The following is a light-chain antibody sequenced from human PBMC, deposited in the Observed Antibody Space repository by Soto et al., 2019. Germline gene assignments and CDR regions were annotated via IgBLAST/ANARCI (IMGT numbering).Light chain of an antibody. CDR1: QGISSY. Sequence: DIQLTQSPSFLSASVGDRVTITCRASQGISSYLAWYQQKPGKAPKLLIYAASTLQSGVPSRFSGSGSGTEFTLTISSLQPEDFATYYCQLWLTFGGGTKVEIK. CDR2: AAS. CDR3: QLWLT. V-gene: IGKV1-9*01. J-gene: IGKJ4*01.